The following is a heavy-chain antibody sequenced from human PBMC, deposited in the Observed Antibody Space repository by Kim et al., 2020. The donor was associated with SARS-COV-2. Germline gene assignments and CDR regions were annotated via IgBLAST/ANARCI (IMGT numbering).Heavy chain of an antibody. V-gene: IGHV3-23*01. D-gene: IGHD1-26*01. J-gene: IGHJ6*02. Sequence: GGSLRLSCAASGFTFSSYAMSWVRQAPGKGLEWVSAISGSGGSTYYADSVKGRFTISRDNSKNTLYLQMNSLRAEDTAVYYCAKDREWNGVSGLSYGMDVWGQGTTVTVSS. CDR3: AKDREWNGVSGLSYGMDV. CDR2: ISGSGGST. CDR1: GFTFSSYA.